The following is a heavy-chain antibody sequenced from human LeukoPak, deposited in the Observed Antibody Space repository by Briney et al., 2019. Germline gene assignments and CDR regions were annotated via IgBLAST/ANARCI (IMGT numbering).Heavy chain of an antibody. V-gene: IGHV1-2*02. CDR2: INPNSGGT. J-gene: IGHJ4*02. CDR1: GYTFTTYD. D-gene: IGHD6-19*01. CDR3: ARSRDLQWLVLGFDY. Sequence: GASVKVSCKASGYTFTTYDINWVRQATGQGLEWMGWINPNSGGTNYAQKFQGRVTMTRDTSISTAYMELSRLRSDDTAVYYCARSRDLQWLVLGFDYWGQGTLVTVSS.